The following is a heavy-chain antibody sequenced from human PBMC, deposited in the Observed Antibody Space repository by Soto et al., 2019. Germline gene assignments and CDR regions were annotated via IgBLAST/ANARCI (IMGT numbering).Heavy chain of an antibody. CDR3: ARYGGSGRYIDSNNWFDP. J-gene: IGHJ5*02. V-gene: IGHV4-61*01. CDR2: IYYSGST. D-gene: IGHD3-10*01. Sequence: SETLSLTCTVSGGSVSSGSYYWSWIRQPPGKGLEWIGYIYYSGSTNYNPSLKSRVTISVDTSKNQFSLKLSSVTAADTAVYYCARYGGSGRYIDSNNWFDPWGKGSLVTVGS. CDR1: GGSVSSGSYY.